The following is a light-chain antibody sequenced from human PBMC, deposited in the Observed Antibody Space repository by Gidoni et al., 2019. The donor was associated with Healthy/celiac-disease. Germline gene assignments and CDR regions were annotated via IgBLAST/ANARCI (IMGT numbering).Light chain of an antibody. V-gene: IGKV1-39*01. CDR3: QQCYSTPYT. CDR2: AAS. CDR1: QSISSY. J-gene: IGKJ2*01. Sequence: DIQVNQSPSSLSASVGDRVTITCRASQSISSYLNWYQQKPGKAPKLLIYAASSLQSGVPSRFSGSGSGTDFTLTISSLQPDDFATYYCQQCYSTPYTFGQGTKLEIK.